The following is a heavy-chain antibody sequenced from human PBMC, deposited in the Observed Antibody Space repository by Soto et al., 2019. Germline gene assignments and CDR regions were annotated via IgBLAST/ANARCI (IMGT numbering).Heavy chain of an antibody. D-gene: IGHD1-26*01. J-gene: IGHJ4*02. Sequence: EVQLLESGGGLVQPAGSLRLSCAASGFTFSIYTMSWFRQAPGKGLEWVSSIYGNGRSTFYSASVKARFTISRDNSGKTVYLPMSSLRAEDTDIYYCAKDFTPDSRWEIDYGGQGSLVTVFS. V-gene: IGHV3-23*01. CDR3: AKDFTPDSRWEIDY. CDR2: IYGNGRST. CDR1: GFTFSIYT.